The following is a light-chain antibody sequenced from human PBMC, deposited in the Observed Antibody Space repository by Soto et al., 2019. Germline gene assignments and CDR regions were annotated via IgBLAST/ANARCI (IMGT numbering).Light chain of an antibody. CDR2: RNN. CDR3: ATWDDGVV. J-gene: IGLJ2*01. Sequence: QSVLTQPPSVSGAPGQRVTISCTGSSSNIGAHYDVHWYQQLPGTAPKLLIYRNNQRPSGVPDRFSGSKSGTSASLAVSGLRSEDEADYYCATWDDGVVFGGGTKLTVL. CDR1: SSNIGAHYD. V-gene: IGLV1-40*01.